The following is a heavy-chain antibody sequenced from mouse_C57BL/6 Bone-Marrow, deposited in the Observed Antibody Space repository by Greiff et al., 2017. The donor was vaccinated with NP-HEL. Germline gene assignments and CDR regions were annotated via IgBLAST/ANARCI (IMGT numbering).Heavy chain of an antibody. J-gene: IGHJ1*03. D-gene: IGHD1-1*01. CDR3: ARSGVYYGSSPFYFDV. Sequence: VKLMESGAELVRPGTSVKMSCKASGYTFTNYWIGWAKQRPGHGLEWIGDIYPGGGYTNYNEKFKGKATLTADKSSSTAYMQFSSLTSEDSAIYYCARSGVYYGSSPFYFDVWGTGTTVTVSS. V-gene: IGHV1-63*01. CDR1: GYTFTNYW. CDR2: IYPGGGYT.